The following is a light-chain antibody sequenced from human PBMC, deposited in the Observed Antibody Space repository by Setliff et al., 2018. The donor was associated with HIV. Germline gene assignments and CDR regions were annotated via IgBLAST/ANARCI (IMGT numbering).Light chain of an antibody. CDR2: DVT. CDR1: SSDVGAYNY. V-gene: IGLV2-11*01. CDR3: WSYAGSSWV. J-gene: IGLJ1*01. Sequence: QSALAQPRSVSGSPGQSVAISCTGTSSDVGAYNYVSWYQQHPGKAPKLMIYDVTTRPSGVPDRFSGSKSGNTASLTISGLQADDEADYYCWSYAGSSWVFGTGTKVTVL.